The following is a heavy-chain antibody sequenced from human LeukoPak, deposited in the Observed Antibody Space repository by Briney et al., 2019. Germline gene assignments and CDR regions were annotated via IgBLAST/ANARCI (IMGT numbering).Heavy chain of an antibody. CDR3: ARHDAYCSRNSCYKGGSNWFDP. J-gene: IGHJ5*02. CDR1: GVSINSYF. V-gene: IGHV4-4*09. Sequence: SETLSLTCTVSGVSINSYFWSWIRRPPGKGLEWIGYIYSSGDTNYNPSLKGRVTISLDTSKNQFSLKLSSATAADTAMYFCARHDAYCSRNSCYKGGSNWFDPWGQGTLVTVAS. D-gene: IGHD2-2*02. CDR2: IYSSGDT.